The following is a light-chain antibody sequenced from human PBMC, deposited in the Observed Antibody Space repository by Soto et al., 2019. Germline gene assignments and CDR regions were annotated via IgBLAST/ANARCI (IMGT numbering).Light chain of an antibody. CDR2: TAS. CDR3: QQLKDYPA. CDR1: QGIGSF. Sequence: DIQLTQSPSSLSASVGDRVTITCRASQGIGSFLAWYQQKPGKAPKLLTYTASTLQSGVPSMFSGSGSGTEFTLTISSLQPEDFATYYCQQLKDYPAFGQGTRLEIK. J-gene: IGKJ5*01. V-gene: IGKV1-9*01.